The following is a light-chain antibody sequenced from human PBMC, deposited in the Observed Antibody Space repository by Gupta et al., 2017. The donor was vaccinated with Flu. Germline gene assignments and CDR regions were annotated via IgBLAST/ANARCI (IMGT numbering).Light chain of an antibody. V-gene: IGLV3-25*02. CDR2: EDN. CDR3: QSADSSGISVV. Sequence: SSELTQPPSLSVSPGQTATITCSGDAMPKQYASWYQQKPGQAPVAVIYEDNKRPSGIPERFSGSSSGTIVTLTISGVQPEDEADYYCQSADSSGISVVFGGGTKLTVL. CDR1: AMPKQY. J-gene: IGLJ2*01.